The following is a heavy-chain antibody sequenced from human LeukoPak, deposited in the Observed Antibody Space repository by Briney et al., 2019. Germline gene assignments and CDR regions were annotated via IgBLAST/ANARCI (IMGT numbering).Heavy chain of an antibody. V-gene: IGHV4-61*02. CDR1: GGSISSGSYY. Sequence: PSETLSPTCTVSGGSISSGSYYWSWIRQPAGKGLEWIGRIYTSGSTNYNPSLKSRVTISVDTSKNQFSLKLSSVTAADTAVYYCAREATAMVTGYYYYYMDVWGKGTTVTVSS. CDR2: IYTSGST. D-gene: IGHD5-18*01. CDR3: AREATAMVTGYYYYYMDV. J-gene: IGHJ6*03.